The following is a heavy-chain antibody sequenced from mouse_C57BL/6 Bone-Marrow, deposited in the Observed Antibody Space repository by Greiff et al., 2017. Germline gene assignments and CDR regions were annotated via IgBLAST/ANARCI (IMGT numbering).Heavy chain of an antibody. CDR1: GYTFTSYW. CDR3: ARPTTGWYFDV. CDR2: IDPSDSET. Sequence: QVQLQQPGAELVRPGSSVKLSCKASGYTFTSYWMHWVKPRPIQGLEWIGNIDPSDSETHYNQKFKDKATLTVDKSSSTAYMQLSSLTSEDSAVYYCARPTTGWYFDVWGTGTTVTVSS. D-gene: IGHD2-12*01. V-gene: IGHV1-52*01. J-gene: IGHJ1*03.